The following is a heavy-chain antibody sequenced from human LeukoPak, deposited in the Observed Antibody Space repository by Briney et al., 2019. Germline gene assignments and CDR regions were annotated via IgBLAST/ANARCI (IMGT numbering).Heavy chain of an antibody. CDR1: GYTFTSYG. CDR2: ISAYNGNT. D-gene: IGHD3-3*01. CDR3: AKDGLQFSEWLPPLGY. J-gene: IGHJ4*02. V-gene: IGHV1-18*01. Sequence: ASVKVSCKASGYTFTSYGISWVRQAPGQGLEWMGWISAYNGNTNYAQKLQGRVTMTTDTSTSTAYMELRSLRAEDTAVYYCAKDGLQFSEWLPPLGYWGQGTLVTVSS.